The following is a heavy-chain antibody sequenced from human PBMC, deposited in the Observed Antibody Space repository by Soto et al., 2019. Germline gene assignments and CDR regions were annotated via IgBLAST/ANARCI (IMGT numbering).Heavy chain of an antibody. J-gene: IGHJ4*02. CDR3: ARDAEWASDNYFDY. Sequence: ASVKVSCKASGYTFTSYGISWVRQAPGQGLEWMGWISAYNGNTNYAQKLQGRVTMTTDTSTSTAYMELRSLRSDDTAVYYCARDAEWASDNYFDYWGQGTLVTVSS. CDR2: ISAYNGNT. D-gene: IGHD2-8*01. CDR1: GYTFTSYG. V-gene: IGHV1-18*04.